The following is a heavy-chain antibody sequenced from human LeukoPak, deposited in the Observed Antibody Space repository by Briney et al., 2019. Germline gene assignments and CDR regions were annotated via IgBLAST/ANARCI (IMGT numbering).Heavy chain of an antibody. CDR2: IDYSGST. CDR3: ARGLWFGDENPPYFDY. D-gene: IGHD3-10*01. V-gene: IGHV4-39*07. CDR1: GGSINSTSYS. J-gene: IGHJ4*02. Sequence: SETLSLTCSVSGGSINSTSYSWAWIRQPPGKGLEWIGNIDYSGSTYCNPSLKSRVTISVDTSKNQFSLKLSSVTAADTAVYYCARGLWFGDENPPYFDYWGQGTLVTVSS.